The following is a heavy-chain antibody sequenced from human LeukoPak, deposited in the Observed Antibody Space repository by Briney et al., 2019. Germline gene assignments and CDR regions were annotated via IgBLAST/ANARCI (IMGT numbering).Heavy chain of an antibody. V-gene: IGHV3-53*01. CDR1: GFTVSSNY. J-gene: IGHJ3*02. CDR3: AREKTMTYAFDI. Sequence: PGGSLWLSCAASGFTVSSNYMSWVRQAPGKGLEWVSVIYSGGGSTYYADSVKGRFTISRDNSKNTLYLQMNGLRVEDTAVYFCAREKTMTYAFDIWGQGTMVTVSS. D-gene: IGHD3-22*01. CDR2: IYSGGGST.